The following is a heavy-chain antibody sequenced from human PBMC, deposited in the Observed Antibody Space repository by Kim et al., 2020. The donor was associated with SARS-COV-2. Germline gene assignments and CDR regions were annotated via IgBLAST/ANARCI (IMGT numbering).Heavy chain of an antibody. CDR3: ARRRWLKGEGYYFDY. J-gene: IGHJ4*02. V-gene: IGHV4-39*01. Sequence: PSLKSRVTISVDTSKNQFSLKLSSVTAADTAVYYCARRRWLKGEGYYFDYWGQGTLVTVSS. D-gene: IGHD5-12*01.